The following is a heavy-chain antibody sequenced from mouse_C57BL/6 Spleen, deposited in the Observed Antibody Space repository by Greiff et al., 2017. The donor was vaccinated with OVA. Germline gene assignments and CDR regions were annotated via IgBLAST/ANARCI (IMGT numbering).Heavy chain of an antibody. CDR1: GYTFTSYW. D-gene: IGHD3-1*01. Sequence: QVQLQQPGAELVKPGASVKLSCKASGYTFTSYWMHWVKQRPGQGLEWIEYINPSSGYTKYNQKFKDKATLTADKSSSTAYMQLSSLTYEDSAVYYCARDCDYWYFDVWGTGTTVTVSS. CDR2: INPSSGYT. J-gene: IGHJ1*03. V-gene: IGHV1-7*01. CDR3: ARDCDYWYFDV.